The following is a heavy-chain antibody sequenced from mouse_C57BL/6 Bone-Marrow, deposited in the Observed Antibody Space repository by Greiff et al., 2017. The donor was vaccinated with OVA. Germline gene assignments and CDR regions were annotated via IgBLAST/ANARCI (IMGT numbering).Heavy chain of an antibody. V-gene: IGHV14-4*01. J-gene: IGHJ4*01. CDR3: TPVVATDYAMDY. D-gene: IGHD1-1*01. CDR1: GFNIKDDY. CDR2: IDPEYGGT. Sequence: EVQLQQSGAELVRPGASVKLSCTPSGFNIKDDYMHWVKQRPEQGLAWIGWIDPEYGGTEYASKFQGKATITADPSSNTAYLQLSSLTSEDTAVYYCTPVVATDYAMDYWGQGTSVTVSS.